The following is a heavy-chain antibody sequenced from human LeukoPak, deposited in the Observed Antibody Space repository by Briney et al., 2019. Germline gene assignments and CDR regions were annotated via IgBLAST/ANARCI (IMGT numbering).Heavy chain of an antibody. Sequence: HPGGSLRLSCEVSGFTFRNYAMNWVRQAPGKGLEWVSTISGSGGSTDYADSVKGRFTISRDNSKNTLYLEMNSLRAEDTAVYYCAKDRSVGDAAYYFDYWGQGTLVTVSS. CDR2: ISGSGGST. V-gene: IGHV3-23*01. D-gene: IGHD3-10*01. CDR1: GFTFRNYA. J-gene: IGHJ4*02. CDR3: AKDRSVGDAAYYFDY.